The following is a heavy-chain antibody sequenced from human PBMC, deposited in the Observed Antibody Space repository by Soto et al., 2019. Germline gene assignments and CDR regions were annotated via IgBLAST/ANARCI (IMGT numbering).Heavy chain of an antibody. CDR1: GGTFSSYA. CDR2: IIPIFGTA. J-gene: IGHJ6*02. D-gene: IGHD2-2*01. Sequence: QVQLVQSGAEVKKPGSSVKVSCKASGGTFSSYAISWVRQAPGQGLEWMGGIIPIFGTANYAQKFQGRVTITADESTSTAYMELSSLRSEDTAVYYCARDRRIVVVPAAIGSSYYYYGMDVWGQGTTVTVSS. V-gene: IGHV1-69*01. CDR3: ARDRRIVVVPAAIGSSYYYYGMDV.